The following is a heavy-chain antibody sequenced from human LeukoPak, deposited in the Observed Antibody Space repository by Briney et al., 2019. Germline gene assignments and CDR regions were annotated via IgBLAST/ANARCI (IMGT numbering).Heavy chain of an antibody. D-gene: IGHD2-2*02. CDR3: AKDGCSSTSCYTDY. CDR1: GFTFSSYG. CDR2: IRYDGSNK. Sequence: GGSLRLSCAASGFTFSSYGMHWVRQAPGKGLEWVAFIRYDGSNKYYAASVNGRVTNSRDNSKYTLYLQVNSLRAEDTAVYCCAKDGCSSTSCYTDYWGKGTLVTVSS. J-gene: IGHJ4*02. V-gene: IGHV3-30*02.